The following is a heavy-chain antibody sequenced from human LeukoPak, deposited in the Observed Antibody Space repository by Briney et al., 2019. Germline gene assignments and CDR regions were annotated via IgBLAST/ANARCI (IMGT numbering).Heavy chain of an antibody. CDR2: ISSSSSVT. Sequence: GGSLRLSCAASGFIFRDYYMSWIRQAPGRGLEWVSYISSSSSVTNYADSVKGRFTISRDNAKNSLFLQMNSLRAEDTAVYYCTRDRRRAMFRGVEGVDYWGQGTLVTVSS. D-gene: IGHD3-10*01. CDR1: GFIFRDYY. J-gene: IGHJ4*02. V-gene: IGHV3-11*06. CDR3: TRDRRRAMFRGVEGVDY.